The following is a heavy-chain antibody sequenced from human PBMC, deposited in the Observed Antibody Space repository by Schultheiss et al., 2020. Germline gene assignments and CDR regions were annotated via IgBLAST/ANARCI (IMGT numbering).Heavy chain of an antibody. CDR2: IYYSGST. CDR3: ARRPYPSPAYYFDY. V-gene: IGHV4-39*01. Sequence: SQTLSLTCTVSGGSISSSSYYWGWIRQPPGKGLEWIGSIYYSGSTYYNPSLKSRVTISVDTSKNQFSLKLSSVTAADTAVYYCARRPYPSPAYYFDYWGQGTLVTVSS. J-gene: IGHJ4*02. CDR1: GGSISSSSYY.